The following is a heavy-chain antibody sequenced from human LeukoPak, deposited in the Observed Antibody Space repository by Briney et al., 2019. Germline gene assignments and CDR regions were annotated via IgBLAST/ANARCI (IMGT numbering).Heavy chain of an antibody. J-gene: IGHJ6*03. CDR2: IYYSGST. D-gene: IGHD2-2*01. V-gene: IGHV4-39*07. Sequence: PSETLSLTCTVSGGSISSSSYYWGWIRQPPGKGLEWIGSIYYSGSTYYNPSLKSRVTISVDTSKNQFSLKLSSVTAADTAVYYCARTRDGYCSSTNCYVSGHMDVWGKGTTVTVSS. CDR3: ARTRDGYCSSTNCYVSGHMDV. CDR1: GGSISSSSYY.